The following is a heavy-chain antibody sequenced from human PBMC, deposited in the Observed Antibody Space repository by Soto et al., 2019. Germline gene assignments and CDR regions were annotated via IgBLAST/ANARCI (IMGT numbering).Heavy chain of an antibody. J-gene: IGHJ4*02. D-gene: IGHD4-17*01. V-gene: IGHV3-23*01. CDR3: AKFPLRPYYFDY. Sequence: VQLLDSGGGLVQPGGSLRLSCTASGFTFANYAMHWVRQAPGKGLEWVSRVSAGGDNTDYADAVKGRFTISRDNSKNTLFLQMTSLRAEDTALYYCAKFPLRPYYFDYWGPGTMVTVSS. CDR2: VSAGGDNT. CDR1: GFTFANYA.